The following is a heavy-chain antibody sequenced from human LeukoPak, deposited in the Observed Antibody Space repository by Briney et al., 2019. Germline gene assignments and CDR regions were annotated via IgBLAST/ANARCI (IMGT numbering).Heavy chain of an antibody. V-gene: IGHV5-51*01. CDR2: IYFGDSHT. D-gene: IGHD1-1*01. CDR3: ARHIWNDIEGGYIDY. CDR1: GNRFTSYW. Sequence: GESLKISCKGSGNRFTSYWIGWVRQMPGKGLEWMGIIYFGDSHTRYSPSFQGQVTISADKSISTAYLQWSSLKASDTAIYYCARHIWNDIEGGYIDYWGQGTLVTVSS. J-gene: IGHJ4*02.